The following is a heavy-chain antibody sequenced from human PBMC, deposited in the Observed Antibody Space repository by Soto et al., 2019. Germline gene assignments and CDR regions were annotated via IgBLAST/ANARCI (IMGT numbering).Heavy chain of an antibody. V-gene: IGHV3-74*01. Sequence: EVQLVESGGGLVRPGESLRLSCAASGFTFDYYWMHWVRQAPGKGLVWVSRISSDGTSTTYADSVKGRFTISRDNAKNTVSLQMNSLRADDTAVYYCARGDRGAFDHWGQGTVVTVSS. CDR3: ARGDRGAFDH. D-gene: IGHD1-26*01. CDR1: GFTFDYYW. J-gene: IGHJ3*01. CDR2: ISSDGTST.